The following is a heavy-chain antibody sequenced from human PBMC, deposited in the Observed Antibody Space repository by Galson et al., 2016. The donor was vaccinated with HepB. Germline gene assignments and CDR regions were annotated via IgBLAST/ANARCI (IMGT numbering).Heavy chain of an antibody. D-gene: IGHD6-13*01. CDR1: GVSTKSYY. CDR2: IYYGGTT. Sequence: TLYLTCTVSGVSTKSYYWSWVRQPPGKGLEWIGYIYYGGTTNYNPSLRSRVTMSVDTSKNQFSLNLSSVTAADTAVYYCARESSSWYQNWFDPWGQGTLVTVSS. J-gene: IGHJ5*02. V-gene: IGHV4-59*12. CDR3: ARESSSWYQNWFDP.